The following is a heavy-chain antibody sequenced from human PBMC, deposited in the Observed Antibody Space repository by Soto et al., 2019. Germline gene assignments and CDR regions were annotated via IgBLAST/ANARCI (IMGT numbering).Heavy chain of an antibody. CDR3: AHRFDYYDRSGCGFDP. CDR2: IYWDDDK. CDR1: GFSLSTSGVG. J-gene: IGHJ5*02. Sequence: QITLKESGPTLVKPTQTLTLTCTFSGFSLSTSGVGVGWIRQPPGKALEWLALIYWDDDKRYSPSLKSRLTITKDTPKNQVVLTMTNMDPVDTATYYCAHRFDYYDRSGCGFDPWGQGTLVTVSS. D-gene: IGHD3-22*01. V-gene: IGHV2-5*02.